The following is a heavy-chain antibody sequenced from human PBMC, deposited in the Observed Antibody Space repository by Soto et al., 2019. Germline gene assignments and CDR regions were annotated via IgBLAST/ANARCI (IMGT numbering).Heavy chain of an antibody. CDR3: AKEMPLGGILGAEPLDY. CDR2: VSDSGETS. CDR1: GFTFNNYA. V-gene: IGHV3-23*01. Sequence: DVQLLESGGGLVQPGGSLRLSCAASGFTFNNYAMTWIRQAPGKGLEWVATVSDSGETSLSADSVKGRFTISRDNFSKTLYMQMNRLRPEDTATYYCAKEMPLGGILGAEPLDYWGQGTLVTVSS. J-gene: IGHJ4*02. D-gene: IGHD1-26*01.